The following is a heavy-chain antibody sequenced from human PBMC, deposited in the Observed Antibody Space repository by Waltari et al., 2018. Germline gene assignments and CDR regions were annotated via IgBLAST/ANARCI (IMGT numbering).Heavy chain of an antibody. CDR2: ISGDSRFI. V-gene: IGHV3-21*01. CDR1: GFTFSGYS. D-gene: IGHD3-16*01. CDR3: ARDRRGYFDY. J-gene: IGHJ4*02. Sequence: EVQLVESGGGLVKPGGSLRLSCEASGFTFSGYSMNWVRKAPGKVLEWVSSISGDSRFIYYADSVNGRFTISSDDAKNSLYLQMNSLRVEDTAVYYCARDRRGYFDYWGPGTLVSVSS.